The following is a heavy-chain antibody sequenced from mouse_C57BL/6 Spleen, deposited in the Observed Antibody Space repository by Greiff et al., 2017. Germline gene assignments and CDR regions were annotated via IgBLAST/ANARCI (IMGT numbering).Heavy chain of an antibody. D-gene: IGHD4-1*02. CDR1: GFTFSSYT. CDR2: ISGGGGNT. Sequence: DVMLVESGGGLVKPGGSLTLSCAASGFTFSSYTMSWVRQTPEKRLEWVATISGGGGNTYYPDSVKGRFTISRDNAKNTLYLQMSSLRSEDTALYYCARHPTGTGYFDVWGTGTTVTVSS. J-gene: IGHJ1*03. CDR3: ARHPTGTGYFDV. V-gene: IGHV5-9*01.